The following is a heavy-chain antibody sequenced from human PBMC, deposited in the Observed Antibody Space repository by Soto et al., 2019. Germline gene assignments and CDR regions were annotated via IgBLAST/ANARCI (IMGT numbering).Heavy chain of an antibody. Sequence: ASETLSLTCTVSGGSISSGGYYWGWIRQHPGKGLEWIGYIDNSGTSYYNPSLKSRVTISVDTSKNQFSLNLSSVTAADTAVYYCARVGISGTIDAFDIWGQGTMVTVSS. CDR1: GGSISSGGYY. J-gene: IGHJ3*02. CDR2: IDNSGTS. CDR3: ARVGISGTIDAFDI. V-gene: IGHV4-31*03. D-gene: IGHD1-20*01.